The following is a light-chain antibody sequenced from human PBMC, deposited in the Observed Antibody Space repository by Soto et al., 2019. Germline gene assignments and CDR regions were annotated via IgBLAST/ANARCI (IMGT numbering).Light chain of an antibody. Sequence: EIVFTQPPATLSLSPGERATLSCRASQSVSSYLAWYQQKPGQAPRLLIYDASNRATGIPARFSGSGSGTDFTLTISSLEPEDFAVYYCQQRSNWPSFGPGT. CDR1: QSVSSY. V-gene: IGKV3-11*01. J-gene: IGKJ3*01. CDR3: QQRSNWPS. CDR2: DAS.